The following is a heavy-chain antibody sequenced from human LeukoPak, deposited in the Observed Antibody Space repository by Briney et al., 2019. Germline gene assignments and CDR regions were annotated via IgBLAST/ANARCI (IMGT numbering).Heavy chain of an antibody. CDR3: ARGAQQWNYYYYYMDV. Sequence: PSETLSLTCAVYGGSFSGYYWSWIRQPPGKGLEWIGEINHSGSTNYNPSLKSRVTISVDPPKKQFSLKLRSVTAADTAVFYCARGAQQWNYYYYYMDVWGKGTTVTVSS. V-gene: IGHV4-34*01. CDR1: GGSFSGYY. CDR2: INHSGST. J-gene: IGHJ6*03. D-gene: IGHD6-19*01.